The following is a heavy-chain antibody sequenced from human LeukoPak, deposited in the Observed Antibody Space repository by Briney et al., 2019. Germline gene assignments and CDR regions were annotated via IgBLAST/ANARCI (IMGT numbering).Heavy chain of an antibody. D-gene: IGHD6-19*01. CDR2: INHSGST. Sequence: PSETLSLTCAVSGYSISSGYYWGWIRQPPGKGLEWIGEINHSGSTNYNPSLKSRVTISVDTSKNQFSLKLSSVTAADTAVYYCARGSSSGWYGYFDLWGRGTLVTVSS. V-gene: IGHV4-38-2*01. CDR3: ARGSSSGWYGYFDL. CDR1: GYSISSGYY. J-gene: IGHJ2*01.